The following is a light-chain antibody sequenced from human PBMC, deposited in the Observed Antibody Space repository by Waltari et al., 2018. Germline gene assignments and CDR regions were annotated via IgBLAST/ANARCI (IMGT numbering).Light chain of an antibody. CDR3: QQYFGDPPFT. Sequence: DIVMTQSPDSLTVSLGEGATINCKSSQSVLYTSNNKNYLAWYQQKPGQPPKLLIYWASTRESGVPDRFSGSGSGTDFTLTISSLQAEDVAVYYCQQYFGDPPFTFGGGTKVEIK. CDR2: WAS. V-gene: IGKV4-1*01. J-gene: IGKJ4*01. CDR1: QSVLYTSNNKNY.